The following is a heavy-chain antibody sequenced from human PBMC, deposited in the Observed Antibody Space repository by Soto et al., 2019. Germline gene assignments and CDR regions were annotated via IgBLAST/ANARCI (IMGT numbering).Heavy chain of an antibody. V-gene: IGHV4-59*01. J-gene: IGHJ6*02. D-gene: IGHD3-22*01. CDR1: GGSISSYY. CDR2: IYYSGST. Sequence: TLSLTCTVSGGSISSYYWSWIRQPPGKGLEWIGYIYYSGSTNYNPSLKSRVTISVDTSKNQFSLKLSSVTAADTAVYYCARDRRVGGYYDSSGYRYYYYYYGMDVWGQGTTVTVSS. CDR3: ARDRRVGGYYDSSGYRYYYYYYGMDV.